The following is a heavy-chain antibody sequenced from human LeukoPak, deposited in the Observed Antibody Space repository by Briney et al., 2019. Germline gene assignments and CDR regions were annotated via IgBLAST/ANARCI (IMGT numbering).Heavy chain of an antibody. V-gene: IGHV3-30-3*01. CDR1: GFTFSSYA. Sequence: GGSLRLSCAASGFTFSSYAMHWVRQAPGKGLEWVAVISYDGSNKYYADSVKGRFTISRDNSKNTLYLQMNSLRAEDTAVYYCARDPKMAGSSPYVDYWGQGTLVTVSS. CDR2: ISYDGSNK. D-gene: IGHD6-6*01. CDR3: ARDPKMAGSSPYVDY. J-gene: IGHJ4*02.